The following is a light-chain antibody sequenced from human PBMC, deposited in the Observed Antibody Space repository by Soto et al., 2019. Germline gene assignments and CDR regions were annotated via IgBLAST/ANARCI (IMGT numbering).Light chain of an antibody. CDR1: SSDVGGYDY. CDR3: SSYTSSSTLGE. Sequence: QSVLTQPASVSGSPGQSITISCTGTSSDVGGYDYVSWYQQHPGKAPKLMIYEVSNRPSGVSNRFSGSKSGNTASLTISGLQAEDEADYYCSSYTSSSTLGEFGGGTKLTVL. J-gene: IGLJ3*02. V-gene: IGLV2-14*01. CDR2: EVS.